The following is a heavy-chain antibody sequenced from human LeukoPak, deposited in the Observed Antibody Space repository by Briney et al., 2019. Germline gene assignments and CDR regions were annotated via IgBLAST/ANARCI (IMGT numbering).Heavy chain of an antibody. V-gene: IGHV3-23*01. J-gene: IGHJ4*02. Sequence: PGGSLRVSCAASGFTFSSYAMSWVRQAPGKGLEWVSAISGTGGSTYFADSVKGRFTISRDNSKNTLYLQMSCLRAEDTAVYYCAKDRYYCDSSGRDQPVDYWGQGTLVTVSS. CDR3: AKDRYYCDSSGRDQPVDY. D-gene: IGHD3-22*01. CDR1: GFTFSSYA. CDR2: ISGTGGST.